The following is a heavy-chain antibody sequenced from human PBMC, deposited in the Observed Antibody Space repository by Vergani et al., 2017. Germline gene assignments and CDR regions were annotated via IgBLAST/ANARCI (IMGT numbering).Heavy chain of an antibody. CDR1: GFTFSSYA. V-gene: IGHV3-23*01. CDR3: AKEASGYDLIRWDSSGWYYFDY. CDR2: ISGSGGST. J-gene: IGHJ4*02. D-gene: IGHD6-19*01. Sequence: EVQLLESGGGLVQPGGSLRLSCAASGFTFSSYAMSWVRQAPGKGLEWVSAISGSGGSTYYADSVKGRFTISRDNSKNTLYLQMNSLRAEDTAVYYCAKEASGYDLIRWDSSGWYYFDYWGQGTLVTVSS.